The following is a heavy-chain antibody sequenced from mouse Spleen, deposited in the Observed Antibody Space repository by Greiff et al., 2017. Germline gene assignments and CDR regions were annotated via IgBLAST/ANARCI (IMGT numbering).Heavy chain of an antibody. CDR2: IDPETGGT. CDR3: TKGDTTAAWFAY. V-gene: IGHV1-15*01. D-gene: IGHD1-2*01. Sequence: VQLQQSGAELVRPGASVTLSCKASGYTFTDYEMHWVKQTPVHGLEWIGAIDPETGGTAYNQKFKGKAILTADKSSSTAYMELRSLTSEDSAVYYCTKGDTTAAWFAYWGQGTLVTVSA. CDR1: GYTFTDYE. J-gene: IGHJ3*01.